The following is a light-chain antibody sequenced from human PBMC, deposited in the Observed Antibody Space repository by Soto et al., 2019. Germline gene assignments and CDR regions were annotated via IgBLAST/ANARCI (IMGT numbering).Light chain of an antibody. CDR2: LGS. CDR3: MQSLHTSHT. CDR1: QSLLHSNGYNY. V-gene: IGKV2-28*01. Sequence: DIVMTQSPLSLPVTPGEPASISCRSSQSLLHSNGYNYLDWYLQKPGHSPQLLIYLGSLRASGVPDRFSGSGSGTDFTLKISRVEAEDVGIYYCMQSLHTSHTLGQGTKLEIK. J-gene: IGKJ2*01.